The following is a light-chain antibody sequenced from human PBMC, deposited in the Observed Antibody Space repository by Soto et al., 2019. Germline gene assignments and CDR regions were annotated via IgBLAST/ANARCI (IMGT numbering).Light chain of an antibody. V-gene: IGLV1-47*01. J-gene: IGLJ1*01. Sequence: QSVLTQPPSASGTPGQRVTMSCSGSSSNIGTNYVYWYQQLPGTAPKILIYRNNQRPSGVPDRFSGSKSGTSASLAISGLRSEDEADYYCAAWDDSLSGFYVFGTGTKVTV. CDR3: AAWDDSLSGFYV. CDR1: SSNIGTNY. CDR2: RNN.